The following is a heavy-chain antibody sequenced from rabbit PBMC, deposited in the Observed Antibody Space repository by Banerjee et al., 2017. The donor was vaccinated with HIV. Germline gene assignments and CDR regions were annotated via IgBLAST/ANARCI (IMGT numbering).Heavy chain of an antibody. V-gene: IGHV1S40*01. CDR3: ARGDYGDPVYFNL. Sequence: QSLEESGGDLVKPGASLTLTCTASGFSFSSSYWICWVRQAPGKGLEWIAYIYPDYGSTDYANWVNGRFTISSDNAQNTVDLQMNSLTAADTATYFCARGDYGDPVYFNLWGPGTLVTV. CDR1: GFSFSSSYW. D-gene: IGHD2-1*01. J-gene: IGHJ4*01. CDR2: IYPDYGST.